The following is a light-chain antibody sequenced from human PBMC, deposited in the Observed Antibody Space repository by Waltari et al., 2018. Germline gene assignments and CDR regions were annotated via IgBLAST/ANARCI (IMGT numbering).Light chain of an antibody. CDR1: QNIFYSSYNKTY. V-gene: IGKV4-1*01. CDR3: QQYYSSST. J-gene: IGKJ4*01. CDR2: WAS. Sequence: DIVLTQPPDSLAVSLGERATINCKSSQNIFYSSYNKTYLAWYHQKPGQPPNRLIYWASTRHSGVPDRFSGSGSGTDFTLTINSLRAEDVAVYFCQQYYSSSTFGGGTKVEIK.